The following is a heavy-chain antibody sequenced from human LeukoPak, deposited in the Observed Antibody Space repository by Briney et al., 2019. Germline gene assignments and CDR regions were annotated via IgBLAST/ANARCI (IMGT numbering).Heavy chain of an antibody. J-gene: IGHJ4*02. CDR3: ARQLFTTSRHFDS. V-gene: IGHV4-38-2*01. CDR2: IYHTGST. Sequence: PSETLSLTCGVSGYSISSGYYWGWIQQPPGKGLQWIGTIYHTGSTYYKPSLKSRVTISVDTSKNQFSLKLSSVTAADTAVYYCARQLFTTSRHFDSWGQGTLVTVSS. CDR1: GYSISSGYY. D-gene: IGHD2-2*01.